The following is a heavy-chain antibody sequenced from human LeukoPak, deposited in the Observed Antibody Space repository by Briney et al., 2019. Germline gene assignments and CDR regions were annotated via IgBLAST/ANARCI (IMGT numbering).Heavy chain of an antibody. Sequence: SETLSLTCAVYGVSFSGYYWSWIRQPPGKGPEWIGEINHSGSTNYNPSLKSRVTISVDTSKNQFSLKLSSVTAADTAVYYCARGRYEGQLVSWGQGTLVTVSS. J-gene: IGHJ5*02. V-gene: IGHV4-34*01. D-gene: IGHD6-13*01. CDR2: INHSGST. CDR3: ARGRYEGQLVS. CDR1: GVSFSGYY.